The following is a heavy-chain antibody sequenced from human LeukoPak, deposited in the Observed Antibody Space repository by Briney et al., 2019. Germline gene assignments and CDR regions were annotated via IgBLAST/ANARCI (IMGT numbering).Heavy chain of an antibody. CDR1: GFTFSSYS. J-gene: IGHJ3*02. V-gene: IGHV3-21*01. CDR3: ARPVNYYDSSGYYSRAFDI. CDR2: ISSSSSYI. Sequence: GGSLRLSCAASGFTFSSYSMNWVRQAPGKGLEWVSSISSSSSYIYYADSVKGRFTISRDNAKNSLYLQMNSLRAEDTAVYYCARPVNYYDSSGYYSRAFDIWGQGTMVTVSS. D-gene: IGHD3-22*01.